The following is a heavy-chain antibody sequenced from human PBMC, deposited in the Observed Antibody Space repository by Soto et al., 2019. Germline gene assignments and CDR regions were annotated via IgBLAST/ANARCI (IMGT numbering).Heavy chain of an antibody. CDR2: IKQDGSEK. CDR1: GFTFSSYW. J-gene: IGHJ4*02. D-gene: IGHD6-13*01. Sequence: PGGSLRLSCAASGFTFSSYWMSWVRQAPGKGLEWVANIKQDGSEKYYVDSVKGRFTISRDNAKNSLYLQMNSLRAEDTAVYYCATENSSSWSFCVDYWGQGTLVTVSS. V-gene: IGHV3-7*01. CDR3: ATENSSSWSFCVDY.